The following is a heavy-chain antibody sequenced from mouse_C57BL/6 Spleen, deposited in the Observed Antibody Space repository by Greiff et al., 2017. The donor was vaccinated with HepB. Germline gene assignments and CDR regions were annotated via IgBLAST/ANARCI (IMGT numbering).Heavy chain of an antibody. V-gene: IGHV1-82*01. J-gene: IGHJ4*01. CDR3: AASYYSNYGGNYYAMDY. CDR1: GYAFSSSW. D-gene: IGHD2-5*01. CDR2: IYPGDGDT. Sequence: QVQLQQSGPELVKPGASVKISCKASGYAFSSSWMNWVKQRPGKGLEWIGRIYPGDGDTNYNGKFKGKATLTADKASSTAYMQLSSLTSEDSAVYFCAASYYSNYGGNYYAMDYWGQGTSVTVSS.